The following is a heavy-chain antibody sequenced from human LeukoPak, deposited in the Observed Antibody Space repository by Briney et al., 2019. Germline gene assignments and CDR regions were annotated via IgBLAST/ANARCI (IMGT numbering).Heavy chain of an antibody. V-gene: IGHV3-30*04. D-gene: IGHD3-3*01. CDR2: ISYDGSNK. CDR3: AKDNYDFWSGYFYNYYYYYMDV. Sequence: SLRPSCAASGVTSSSYAMHWGRQAPGKGLEWGAVISYDGSNKYYADSVKGRFTISRDNSKNTLYLQMNSLRAEGTAVYYCAKDNYDFWSGYFYNYYYYYMDVWGKGATVTASS. J-gene: IGHJ6*03. CDR1: GVTSSSYA.